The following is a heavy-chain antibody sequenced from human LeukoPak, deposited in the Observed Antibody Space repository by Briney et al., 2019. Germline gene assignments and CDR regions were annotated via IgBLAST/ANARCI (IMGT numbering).Heavy chain of an antibody. Sequence: GGSLRLSWAASGFTASSNYMSWVRQAPGKGLEWVSVIYSGGSTYYADSVKGRFTISRDNSKNTLYLQMNRLRAEDTAVYYCARAGDYWGQGTLVTVSS. J-gene: IGHJ4*02. CDR2: IYSGGST. CDR3: ARAGDY. CDR1: GFTASSNY. V-gene: IGHV3-66*01.